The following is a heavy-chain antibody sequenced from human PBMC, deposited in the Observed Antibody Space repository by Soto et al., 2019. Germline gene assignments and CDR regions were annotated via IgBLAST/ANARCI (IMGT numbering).Heavy chain of an antibody. Sequence: GGSLRLSCAASGFTFSSHGMHWVRQAPGKGLEWVAVISYDGSNKYYADSVKGRFTISRDNSKNTLYLQMNSLRAEDTAVYYCARVVDYCDPYYYYGMDVWGQGTTVTVSS. CDR3: ARVVDYCDPYYYYGMDV. CDR1: GFTFSSHG. D-gene: IGHD3-22*01. J-gene: IGHJ6*02. V-gene: IGHV3-30*03. CDR2: ISYDGSNK.